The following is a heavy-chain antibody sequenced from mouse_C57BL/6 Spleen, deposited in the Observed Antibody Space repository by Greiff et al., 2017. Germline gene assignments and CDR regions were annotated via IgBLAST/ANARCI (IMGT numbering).Heavy chain of an antibody. J-gene: IGHJ2*01. CDR2: INPGSGGT. CDR3: ARGGFPYYFDY. V-gene: IGHV1-54*01. Sequence: QVQLQQSGAELVRPGTSVKVSCKASGYAFTNYLIEWVKQRPGQGLEWIGVINPGSGGTNYNEKFKGKATLTADKSSSTVYMQLSSLTSEDSAVYFCARGGFPYYFDYWGQGTTLTVSS. D-gene: IGHD3-2*02. CDR1: GYAFTNYL.